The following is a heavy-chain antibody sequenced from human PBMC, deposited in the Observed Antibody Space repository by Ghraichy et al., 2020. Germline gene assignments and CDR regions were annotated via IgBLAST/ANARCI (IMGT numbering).Heavy chain of an antibody. CDR2: INHSGST. CDR3: ARSVDIVATERAYYFDY. V-gene: IGHV4-34*01. J-gene: IGHJ4*02. Sequence: SETLSLTCAVYGGSFSGYYWSWIRQPPGKGLEWIGEINHSGSTNYNPSLKSRVTISVDTSKNQFSLKLSSVTAADTAVYYCARSVDIVATERAYYFDYWGQGTLVTVSS. CDR1: GGSFSGYY. D-gene: IGHD5-12*01.